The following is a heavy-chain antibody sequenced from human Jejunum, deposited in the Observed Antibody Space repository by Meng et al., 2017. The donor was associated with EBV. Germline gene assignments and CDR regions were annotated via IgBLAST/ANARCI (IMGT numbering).Heavy chain of an antibody. Sequence: GQGRFEPSGTLSPTCAVSGDSISRSNWWSWVRQPPGKGLEWIGEIYHSGSTNYNPSLKSRVTISVDKSKNQFSLKLSSVTAADTAVYYCARYGSGYFPALWYWGQGTLVTVSS. D-gene: IGHD3-3*01. V-gene: IGHV4-4*02. CDR3: ARYGSGYFPALWY. CDR1: GDSISRSNW. CDR2: IYHSGST. J-gene: IGHJ4*02.